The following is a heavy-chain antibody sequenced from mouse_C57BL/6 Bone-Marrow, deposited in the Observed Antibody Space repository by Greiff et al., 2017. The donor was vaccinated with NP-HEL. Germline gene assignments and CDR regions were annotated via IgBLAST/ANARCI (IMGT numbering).Heavy chain of an antibody. J-gene: IGHJ2*01. Sequence: DVQLQESGPGLVKPSQSLSLTCSVTGYSITSGYYWNWIRQFPGNKLEWMGYISYDGSNNYNPSLKNRISITRDTSKNQFFLKLNSVTTEDTATYYCARDSVQATGNYFDYWGQGTTLTVSS. CDR2: ISYDGSN. D-gene: IGHD3-2*02. CDR3: ARDSVQATGNYFDY. V-gene: IGHV3-6*01. CDR1: GYSITSGYY.